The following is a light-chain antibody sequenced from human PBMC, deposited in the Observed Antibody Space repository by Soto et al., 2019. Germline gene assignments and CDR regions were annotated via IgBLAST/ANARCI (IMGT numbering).Light chain of an antibody. V-gene: IGKV2-30*02. CDR2: KVS. Sequence: DVVMTQSPLSLPVTLGQPASISCRSSQSLVHSDGNTYLNRLQQRPGQSPRRLIYKVSNRDSGVPDRFSGSGSGTDFTLTISRVEAEDVGVYYCVQGTHWPRAFGQGTKVEIK. CDR3: VQGTHWPRA. CDR1: QSLVHSDGNTY. J-gene: IGKJ1*01.